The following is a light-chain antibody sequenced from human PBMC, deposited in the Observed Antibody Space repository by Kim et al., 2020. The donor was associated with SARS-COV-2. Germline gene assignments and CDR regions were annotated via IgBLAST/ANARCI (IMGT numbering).Light chain of an antibody. CDR2: DAS. V-gene: IGKV1-17*01. CDR3: LQYNSSPLT. Sequence: ASVGDRATITCRASQGIRNDLGWYQQQLGKAPKRLIYDASSLQSGVPSRFSGSGFGTEFTLTITSLQAEDFATYYCLQYNSSPLTFGGGTKVDIK. CDR1: QGIRND. J-gene: IGKJ4*01.